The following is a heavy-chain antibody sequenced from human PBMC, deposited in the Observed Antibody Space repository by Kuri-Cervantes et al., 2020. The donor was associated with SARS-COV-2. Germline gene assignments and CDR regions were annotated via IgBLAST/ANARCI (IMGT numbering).Heavy chain of an antibody. CDR3: ARLSGGTVTAYYYYYYGMDV. J-gene: IGHJ6*02. V-gene: IGHV1-18*01. CDR2: ISAYNGNT. D-gene: IGHD2-15*01. Sequence: ASVKVSCKAPGYTFTSYGISWVRQAPGQGLEWMGWISAYNGNTNYAQKLQGRVTMTTDTSTSTAYMELRSLRSDDTAVYYYARLSGGTVTAYYYYYYGMDVWGQGTTVTVSS. CDR1: GYTFTSYG.